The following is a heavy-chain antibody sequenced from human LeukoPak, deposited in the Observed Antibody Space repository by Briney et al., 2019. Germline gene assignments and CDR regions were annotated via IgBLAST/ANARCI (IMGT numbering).Heavy chain of an antibody. Sequence: SETLSLTRAVYGGSFSGYYWSWIRQPPGKGLEWIGEINHSGSTNYNPSLKSRVTISVDTSKNQFSLKLSSVTAADTAVYYCARGGWSSSWYGYNWFDPWGQGTLVTVSS. CDR1: GGSFSGYY. CDR3: ARGGWSSSWYGYNWFDP. CDR2: INHSGST. V-gene: IGHV4-34*01. D-gene: IGHD6-13*01. J-gene: IGHJ5*02.